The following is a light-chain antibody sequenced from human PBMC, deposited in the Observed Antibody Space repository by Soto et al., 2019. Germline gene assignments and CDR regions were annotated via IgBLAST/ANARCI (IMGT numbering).Light chain of an antibody. V-gene: IGLV3-21*02. CDR2: NDS. J-gene: IGLJ1*01. Sequence: SYELTQPPSVSVAPGQTARITCGGNYIGSESVHWYQKKPGQAPVLVVYNDSDRPSGIPERLSGSNSGNTATLTISRVEAGDEADYYCQVWDSSNENYVFGTGTKVTVL. CDR3: QVWDSSNENYV. CDR1: YIGSES.